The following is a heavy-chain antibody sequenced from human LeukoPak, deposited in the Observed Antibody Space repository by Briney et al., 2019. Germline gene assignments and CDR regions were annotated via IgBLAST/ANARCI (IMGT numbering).Heavy chain of an antibody. D-gene: IGHD2-15*01. V-gene: IGHV3-23*01. J-gene: IGHJ3*02. Sequence: GGSLRLSCAASGFTFSSYAMSWVRQAPGKGLEWVSAISGSGGRTYHADSVKGRFTISRDNSKNTLYLQMNSLRAEDTAVYYCANLKLVVVASDAFDIWGQETMVTVSS. CDR1: GFTFSSYA. CDR2: ISGSGGRT. CDR3: ANLKLVVVASDAFDI.